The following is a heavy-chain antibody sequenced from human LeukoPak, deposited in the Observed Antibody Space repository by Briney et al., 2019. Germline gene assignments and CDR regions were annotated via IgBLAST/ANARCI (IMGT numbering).Heavy chain of an antibody. J-gene: IGHJ1*01. CDR1: GFTFSSYA. V-gene: IGHV3-23*01. CDR3: AKDGQTGEWELEH. D-gene: IGHD1-26*01. CDR2: ISGRDGGT. Sequence: GGSLRLSCAASGFTFSSYAMNWVRQAPGMGLEWVSAISGRDGGTYYADSVKGRFTVSRDNSKNTVYLQMNSLRVDDTAIYHCAKDGQTGEWELEHWGQGTLVTVSS.